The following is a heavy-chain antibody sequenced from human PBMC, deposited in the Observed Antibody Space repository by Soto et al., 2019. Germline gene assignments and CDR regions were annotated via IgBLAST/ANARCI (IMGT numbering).Heavy chain of an antibody. CDR3: SRVVPGAEAWFGP. J-gene: IGHJ5*02. D-gene: IGHD2-2*01. CDR1: GYTFSNYG. V-gene: IGHV1-18*01. CDR2: ISLYSDGT. Sequence: GASVKVSCKTSGYTFSNYGITWVRQSPGQPLEWLGWISLYSDGTNYAQKFQGRVSMTTDTSTTTAYMELRSLRSDDTAVYYCSRVVPGAEAWFGPWGQGTLVTVSS.